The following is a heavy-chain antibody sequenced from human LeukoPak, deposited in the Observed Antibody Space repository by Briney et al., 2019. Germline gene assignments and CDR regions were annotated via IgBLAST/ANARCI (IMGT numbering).Heavy chain of an antibody. CDR1: GFTFSRYS. CDR2: INSSSSTD. Sequence: GGSLRLSCAASGFTFSRYSMNWVRQAPGNGLEWFSYINSSSSTDSYAYSLKGRLNHSRANAKNSLYLQMNSLRDEDTAVYYCARAQTYYGSGSYLYWGQGTLVTVSS. J-gene: IGHJ4*02. D-gene: IGHD3-10*01. V-gene: IGHV3-48*02. CDR3: ARAQTYYGSGSYLY.